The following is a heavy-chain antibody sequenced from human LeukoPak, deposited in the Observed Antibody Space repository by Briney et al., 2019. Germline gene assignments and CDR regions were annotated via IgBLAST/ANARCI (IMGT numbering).Heavy chain of an antibody. V-gene: IGHV4-4*07. D-gene: IGHD3-3*01. CDR2: IYTSGST. CDR1: GGSISSYY. J-gene: IGHJ4*02. CDR3: AREGGDFWSAIRHFDY. Sequence: SETLSLTCTVSGGSISSYYWRWIRQPAGKGLEWVGRIYTSGSTNYNPSLKSRVTMSVDTSKNQFSLRLSSVTAADTAVYYCAREGGDFWSAIRHFDYWGQGTLVTVSS.